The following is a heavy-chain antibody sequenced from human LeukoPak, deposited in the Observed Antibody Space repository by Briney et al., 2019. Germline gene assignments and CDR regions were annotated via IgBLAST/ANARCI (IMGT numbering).Heavy chain of an antibody. V-gene: IGHV3-15*01. Sequence: GGSLRLSCAASGFTFSNAWMSWVRQAPGKGLEWVGRIKSKTDGGTTDYAAPVKGRFTISRDDSKNTLYLQMNSLKTEDTAVYYCTTGTDGCSSTTCPFQSGGQGTLVTVSS. D-gene: IGHD2-2*01. CDR3: TTGTDGCSSTTCPFQS. CDR1: GFTFSNAW. J-gene: IGHJ4*02. CDR2: IKSKTDGGTT.